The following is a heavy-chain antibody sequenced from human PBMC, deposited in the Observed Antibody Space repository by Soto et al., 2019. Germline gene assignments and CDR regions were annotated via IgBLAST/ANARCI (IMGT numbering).Heavy chain of an antibody. Sequence: QVQLVQSGAEVKKPGSSVKVSCKASGGTFSRYSITWVRQAPGHGLECIGRNIPTFGIPTYAQKFQGRITFTADESTSTAYMEVRSLRSDDTAVYYCAREDRDRETGLVPAAIDGMDVWGQGTTVTVSS. V-gene: IGHV1-69*08. J-gene: IGHJ6*02. CDR1: GGTFSRYS. CDR3: AREDRDRETGLVPAAIDGMDV. D-gene: IGHD2-2*01. CDR2: NIPTFGIP.